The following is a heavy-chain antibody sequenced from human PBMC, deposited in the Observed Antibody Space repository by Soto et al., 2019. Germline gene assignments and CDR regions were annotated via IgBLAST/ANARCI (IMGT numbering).Heavy chain of an antibody. Sequence: GGSLRLSCAASGFTFSNFWVHWVRQAPGKGLVWVSRASPDGSSTSYADSVKGRFTISRDNAKNMLYMEMNSLRAEDTAVYYCASHGSGDYFWFDLWGQGTLVTVSS. CDR1: GFTFSNFW. CDR2: ASPDGSST. V-gene: IGHV3-74*01. J-gene: IGHJ5*02. CDR3: ASHGSGDYFWFDL. D-gene: IGHD4-17*01.